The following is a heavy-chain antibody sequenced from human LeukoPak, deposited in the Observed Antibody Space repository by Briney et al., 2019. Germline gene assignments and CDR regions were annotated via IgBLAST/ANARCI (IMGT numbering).Heavy chain of an antibody. CDR3: ASEGLALAGNFYY. D-gene: IGHD6-19*01. J-gene: IGHJ4*02. Sequence: SETLSLTCTVSGGSISSSSYYWGWIRQPPGKGLEWIGSIYYSGSTYYNPSLKSRVTISVDTSKNQFSLRVTSVTAADTGVYYCASEGLALAGNFYYWGQGALVTVSS. CDR2: IYYSGST. CDR1: GGSISSSSYY. V-gene: IGHV4-39*01.